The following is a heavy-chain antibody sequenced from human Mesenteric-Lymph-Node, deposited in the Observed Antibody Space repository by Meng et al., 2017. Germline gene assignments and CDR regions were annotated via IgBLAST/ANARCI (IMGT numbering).Heavy chain of an antibody. CDR3: ARDRRVVTATLNEYYFDY. J-gene: IGHJ4*02. CDR1: GLTFSTYY. CDR2: ISSSGSTI. Sequence: QGRLVGPWGGLVKPGGSRGLSGAASGLTFSTYYMSWIRQAPGKGLEWVSYISSSGSTIYYADSVKGRFTISRDNAKNSLYLQMNSLRAEDTAVYYCARDRRVVTATLNEYYFDYWGQGTLVTVSS. V-gene: IGHV3-11*04. D-gene: IGHD2-21*02.